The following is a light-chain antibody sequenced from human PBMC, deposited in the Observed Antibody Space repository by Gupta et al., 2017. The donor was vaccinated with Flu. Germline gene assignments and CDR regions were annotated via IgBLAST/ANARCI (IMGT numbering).Light chain of an antibody. V-gene: IGKV1-39*01. CDR3: QQSYSTPHT. Sequence: GDRVTRTCWASQRISSYVHWDQQKPGKAPNLLIYIASTLQSGVPSRCSGSGSGADYTLTISNLQAEDVVTYYCQQSYSTPHTFGQGTKLEIK. J-gene: IGKJ2*01. CDR1: QRISSY. CDR2: IAS.